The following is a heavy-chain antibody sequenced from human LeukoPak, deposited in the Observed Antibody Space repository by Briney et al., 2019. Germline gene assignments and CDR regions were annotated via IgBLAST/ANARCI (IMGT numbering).Heavy chain of an antibody. CDR1: GFSLSSYG. D-gene: IGHD3-10*01. CDR2: IWYDGSNK. V-gene: IGHV3-33*01. J-gene: IGHJ2*01. CDR3: ARGAWFGELGYFDL. Sequence: GGSLRLSCAASGFSLSSYGMHWVRQAPGKGLEWVAVIWYDGSNKYYADSVKGRFTIFRDNSKNTLYLQMNSLRAEDTAVYYCARGAWFGELGYFDLWGRGTLVTVSS.